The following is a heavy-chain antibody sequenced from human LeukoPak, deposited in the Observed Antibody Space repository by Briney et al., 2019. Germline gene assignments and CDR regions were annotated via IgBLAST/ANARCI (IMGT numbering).Heavy chain of an antibody. CDR2: INHSGST. CDR3: ARIVIAAAGGFDY. V-gene: IGHV4-34*01. J-gene: IGHJ4*02. Sequence: SETLSLTCAVYGGSFSGYYWSWIRQPPGKGQEWIGEINHSGSTNYNPSLKSRVTISVDTSKNQFSLKLSSVTAADTAVYYCARIVIAAAGGFDYWGQGTLVTVSS. D-gene: IGHD6-13*01. CDR1: GGSFSGYY.